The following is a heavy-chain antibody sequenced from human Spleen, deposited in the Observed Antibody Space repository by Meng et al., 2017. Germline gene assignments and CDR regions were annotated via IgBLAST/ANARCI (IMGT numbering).Heavy chain of an antibody. J-gene: IGHJ4*02. D-gene: IGHD6-19*01. CDR3: VHSQSSGWTPFVY. Sequence: QTTCKESVPTLLKPTPTLTLTCTFSGFSLSTSGLGVGWIRQPPGKALEWLALIYGNDDDRYSPSLKSRLTITKDTSKNQVVLTMTNIDPIDTGTYYCVHSQSSGWTPFVYWGRGTLVTVSS. CDR1: GFSLSTSGLG. V-gene: IGHV2-5*01. CDR2: IYGNDDD.